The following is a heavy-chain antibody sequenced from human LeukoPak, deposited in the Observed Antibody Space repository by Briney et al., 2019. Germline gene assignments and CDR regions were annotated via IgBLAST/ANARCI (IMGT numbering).Heavy chain of an antibody. CDR2: IIPLFGSS. Sequence: PVKVSCKASGGSFRNSAISWIRQAPGQGLEWVGGIIPLFGSSKYSQKFQGRVTISTDESTGTTYMELTSLTSEDTAVYYCARPAYYDTSYYYDHWGQGALITVSS. D-gene: IGHD3-22*01. J-gene: IGHJ5*02. CDR1: GGSFRNSA. V-gene: IGHV1-69*05. CDR3: ARPAYYDTSYYYDH.